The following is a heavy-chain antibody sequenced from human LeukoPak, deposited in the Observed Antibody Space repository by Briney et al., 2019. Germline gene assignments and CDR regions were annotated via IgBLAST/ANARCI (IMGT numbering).Heavy chain of an antibody. CDR1: GFTFSSYS. Sequence: GGSLRLSCAASGFTFSSYSMNWVRQAPGKGLEWVSSISSSSSYTYYADSVKGRFTISRDNAKNSLYLQMNSLRAEDTAVYYCARDRTGYWVSWGQGTLVTVSS. D-gene: IGHD3/OR15-3a*01. CDR3: ARDRTGYWVS. J-gene: IGHJ5*02. CDR2: ISSSSSYT. V-gene: IGHV3-21*01.